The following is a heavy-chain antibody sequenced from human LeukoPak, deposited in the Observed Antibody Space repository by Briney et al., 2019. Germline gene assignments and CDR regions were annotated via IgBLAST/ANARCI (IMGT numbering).Heavy chain of an antibody. J-gene: IGHJ4*02. CDR1: GFTFSSYA. V-gene: IGHV3-21*01. Sequence: GALRLSCAASGFTFSSYAMSWVRQAPGKGLEWVSSISSSSSYIYYADSVKGRFTISRDNAKNSLYLQMNSLRAEDTAVYYCARDPGYQLDYWGQGTLVTVSS. CDR2: ISSSSSYI. D-gene: IGHD2-2*01. CDR3: ARDPGYQLDY.